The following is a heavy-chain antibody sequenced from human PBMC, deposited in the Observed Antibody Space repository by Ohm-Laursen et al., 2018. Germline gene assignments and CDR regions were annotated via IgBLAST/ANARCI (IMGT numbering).Heavy chain of an antibody. D-gene: IGHD3-22*01. CDR3: ASSSYDSSGSMDV. Sequence: RFTISRDDSENSLYLQMNSLRAEDTAVYYCASSSYDSSGSMDVWGQGTTVTVSS. V-gene: IGHV3-72*01. J-gene: IGHJ6*02.